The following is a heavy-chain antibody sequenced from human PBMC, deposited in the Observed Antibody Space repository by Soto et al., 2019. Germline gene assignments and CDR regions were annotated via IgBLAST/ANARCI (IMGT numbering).Heavy chain of an antibody. CDR2: ISVDNGNT. CDR3: ARNSGYYDY. J-gene: IGHJ4*02. CDR1: GYTFNNYM. Sequence: QVQLMQSGAEVKKPGASVKVSCKASGYTFNNYMINWVRQAPGQGPECMGWISVDNGNTNYAQKFXXRXTXXTDTSTSPAYMELRSLRSDDTAVYYCARNSGYYDYWGQGSLVTVSS. V-gene: IGHV1-18*01. D-gene: IGHD5-12*01.